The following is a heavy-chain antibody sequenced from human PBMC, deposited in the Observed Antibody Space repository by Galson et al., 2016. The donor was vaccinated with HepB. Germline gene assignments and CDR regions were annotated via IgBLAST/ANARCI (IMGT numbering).Heavy chain of an antibody. D-gene: IGHD4-11*01. CDR1: GGSLSGYY. V-gene: IGHV4-34*01. Sequence: ETLSLTCEVYGGSLSGYYWTWIRQSPGKGLGWIGEINESGDTKYNPSLKSRVTISLDAARNQFSLSLTSVTAADTAVYYCAREPTVTTFRGVFFLHGLDVWGQGTPVIVSS. CDR2: INESGDT. CDR3: AREPTVTTFRGVFFLHGLDV. J-gene: IGHJ6*02.